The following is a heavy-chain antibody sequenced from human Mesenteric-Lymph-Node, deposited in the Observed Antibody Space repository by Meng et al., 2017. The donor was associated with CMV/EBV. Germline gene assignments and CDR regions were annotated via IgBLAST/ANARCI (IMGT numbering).Heavy chain of an antibody. J-gene: IGHJ4*02. CDR1: GFTFGSYG. Sequence: GESLKISCLASGFTFGSYGMNWVRQAPGKGLEWVASIKQDENDKYYMDSVRGRFTISRDNAKNSLYLQMNQLRVEDTAVYYCARMGEYALKDWGQGTQVTVSS. D-gene: IGHD3-16*01. CDR2: IKQDENDK. CDR3: ARMGEYALKD. V-gene: IGHV3-7*01.